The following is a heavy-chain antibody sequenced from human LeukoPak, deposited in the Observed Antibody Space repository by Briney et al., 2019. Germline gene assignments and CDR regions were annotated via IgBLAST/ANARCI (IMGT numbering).Heavy chain of an antibody. D-gene: IGHD3-10*01. CDR1: GFTFSSYG. J-gene: IGHJ4*02. V-gene: IGHV3-33*06. CDR3: AKDRGNGAIDY. Sequence: GGSLRLSCAASGFTFSSYGMHWVRQAPGKGLEWVAVIWYDGSNKYYADSVKGRFTISRDNSKNTLYLQMNSLRAEDTAVYYCAKDRGNGAIDYWGQGTLVTVSS. CDR2: IWYDGSNK.